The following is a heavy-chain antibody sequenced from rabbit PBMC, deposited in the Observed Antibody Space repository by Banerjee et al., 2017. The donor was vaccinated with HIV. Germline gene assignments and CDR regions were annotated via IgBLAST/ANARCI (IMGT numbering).Heavy chain of an antibody. CDR3: ARDLAGVIGWNFGL. J-gene: IGHJ4*01. CDR2: IYAGSSDST. Sequence: QEQLVESGGDLVKPGASLTLTCTASGFSFNIYYMCWGRQAPGKGLEWIACIYAGSSDSTYYASWAKGRFTISKTSWTTVTLQMTSLTAADTATYFCARDLAGVIGWNFGLWGPGTLVTVS. V-gene: IGHV1S45*01. CDR1: GFSFNIYY. D-gene: IGHD4-1*01.